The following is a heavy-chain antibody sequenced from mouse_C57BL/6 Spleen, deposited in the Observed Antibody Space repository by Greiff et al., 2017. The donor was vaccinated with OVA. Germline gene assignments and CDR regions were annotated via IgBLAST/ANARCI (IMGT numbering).Heavy chain of an antibody. CDR2: IDPETGGT. J-gene: IGHJ2*01. Sequence: VKLQESGAELVRPGASVTLSCKASGYTFTDYEMHWVKQTPVHGLEWIGAIDPETGGTAYNQKFKGKAILTADKSSSTDYMELRSLTSEDSAVYYCTREATGHFDYWGQGTTLTVSS. V-gene: IGHV1-15*01. D-gene: IGHD6-1*01. CDR1: GYTFTDYE. CDR3: TREATGHFDY.